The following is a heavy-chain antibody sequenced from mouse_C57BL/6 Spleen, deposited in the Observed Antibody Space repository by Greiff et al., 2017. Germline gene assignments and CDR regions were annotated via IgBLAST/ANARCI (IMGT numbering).Heavy chain of an antibody. CDR1: GFSLTSYG. J-gene: IGHJ1*03. CDR2: IWSGGST. V-gene: IGHV2-2*01. D-gene: IGHD1-1*01. CDR3: ARLYYGSSYWYFDV. Sequence: VKVVESGPGLVQPSQSLSITCTVSGFSLTSYGVHWVRQSPGKGLEWLGVIWSGGSTDYNAAFISRLSISKDNSKSQVFFKMNSLQADDTAIYYCARLYYGSSYWYFDVWGTGTTVTVSS.